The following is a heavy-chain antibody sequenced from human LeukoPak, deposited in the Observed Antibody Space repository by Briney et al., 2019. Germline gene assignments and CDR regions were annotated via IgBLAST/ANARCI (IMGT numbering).Heavy chain of an antibody. CDR3: AKDKGITGTWAFDY. Sequence: GGSLRLSCAASGFTFDDYAMHWVRQAPGKGLEWVSGISWNSGSTGYADSVKGRFTISRDNAKNSLYLQMNSLRAEDTALYYCAKDKGITGTWAFDYWGQGTLVTVSS. D-gene: IGHD1-7*01. CDR2: ISWNSGST. CDR1: GFTFDDYA. V-gene: IGHV3-9*01. J-gene: IGHJ4*02.